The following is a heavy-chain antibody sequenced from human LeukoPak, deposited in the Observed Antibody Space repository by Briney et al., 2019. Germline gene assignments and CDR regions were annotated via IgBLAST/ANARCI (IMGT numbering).Heavy chain of an antibody. CDR3: AKDRCSGGSCYLFDY. V-gene: IGHV3-23*01. D-gene: IGHD2-15*01. J-gene: IGHJ4*02. Sequence: PGGSLRLSCAASGFTFSSYAMSCVRQAPGKGLEWVSAISGSGGSTYYADSVKGRFTISRDNSKNTLYLQMNSLRAEDTAVYYCAKDRCSGGSCYLFDYWGQGTLVTVSS. CDR2: ISGSGGST. CDR1: GFTFSSYA.